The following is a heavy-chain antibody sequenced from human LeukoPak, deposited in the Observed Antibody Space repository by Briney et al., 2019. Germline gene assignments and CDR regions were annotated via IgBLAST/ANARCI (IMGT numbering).Heavy chain of an antibody. Sequence: GGSLRLSCTASGFTFGDYAMSWYRQAPGKGLGWVGFIRSKAYGGTTEYAASVKGRFTISRDDSKSTAYLQMNSLKTEDTAVYYCTRVGYCSSTSCYTQGGFDYWGQGTLVTVSS. CDR3: TRVGYCSSTSCYTQGGFDY. J-gene: IGHJ4*02. CDR2: IRSKAYGGTT. V-gene: IGHV3-49*03. D-gene: IGHD2-2*02. CDR1: GFTFGDYA.